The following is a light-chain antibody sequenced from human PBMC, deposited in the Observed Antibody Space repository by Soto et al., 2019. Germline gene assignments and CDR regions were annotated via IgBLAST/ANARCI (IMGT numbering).Light chain of an antibody. CDR3: QQYNNFPLT. J-gene: IGKJ4*01. Sequence: DIQMTQSPSTLSASVGDRVTITCRASKSISSWLAWYQQKPGKAPKLLIHEASRLESGVPSRFSGSESGTEFTLTISGLHAEDFATYYCQQYNNFPLTFGGGTRVEIK. V-gene: IGKV1-5*01. CDR1: KSISSW. CDR2: EAS.